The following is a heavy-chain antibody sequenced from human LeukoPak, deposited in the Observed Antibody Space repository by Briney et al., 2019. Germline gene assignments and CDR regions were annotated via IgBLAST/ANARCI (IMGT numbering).Heavy chain of an antibody. Sequence: PSQTLSLTCTVSGGSISSGDYHWSWIRQPPGKGLEWIGSIYYSGNTYYNPSLKSRVTISVDTSKNQFSLKLTSVTAADTAVYYCARHTHYFDTSGYRLDYWGQGTLVTVSS. CDR2: IYYSGNT. J-gene: IGHJ4*02. D-gene: IGHD3-22*01. CDR1: GGSISSGDYH. CDR3: ARHTHYFDTSGYRLDY. V-gene: IGHV4-30-2*03.